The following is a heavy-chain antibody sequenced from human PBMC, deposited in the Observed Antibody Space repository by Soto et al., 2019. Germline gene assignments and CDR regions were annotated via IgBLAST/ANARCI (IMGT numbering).Heavy chain of an antibody. D-gene: IGHD3-22*01. J-gene: IGHJ6*02. CDR1: GYTFTSYY. Sequence: GASVKVSCKASGYTFTSYYMHWVRQAPGQGLEWMGIINPSGGSTSYAQKFQGRVTMTRDTSTSTVYMELSSLRSEDTAVYYCARDHYYDSSGYLYYYYGMDVWGQGTTVTVSS. V-gene: IGHV1-46*01. CDR3: ARDHYYDSSGYLYYYYGMDV. CDR2: INPSGGST.